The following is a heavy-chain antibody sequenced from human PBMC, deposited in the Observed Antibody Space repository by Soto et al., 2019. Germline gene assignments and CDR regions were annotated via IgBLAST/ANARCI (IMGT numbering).Heavy chain of an antibody. Sequence: EVLLVDSGGGLIQPGGSLRLSCAASGFSVSSSHMIWVRQAPGKGLEWVSVIYSGGATYHAVSVKGRFTISRDRSKNTVSRQMDSLRTEDTAVYHCAKLGPYGSESYSFRYNWIDPWGQGTLVTVSS. J-gene: IGHJ5*02. CDR3: AKLGPYGSESYSFRYNWIDP. D-gene: IGHD3-10*01. V-gene: IGHV3-53*01. CDR1: GFSVSSSH. CDR2: IYSGGAT.